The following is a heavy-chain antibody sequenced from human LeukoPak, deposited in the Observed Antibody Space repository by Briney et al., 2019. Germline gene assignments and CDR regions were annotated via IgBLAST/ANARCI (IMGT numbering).Heavy chain of an antibody. V-gene: IGHV1-18*01. Sequence: ASVKVSCKPSGYTFISYGFSWVRQAPGQGLEWMGWISAYNGNTNYAQKFQGRLTLTTDTSTSTAYMELKSLRSDDTAVYYCARTLSDDFWSSYQDYWGQGTLVTVSS. D-gene: IGHD3-3*01. CDR2: ISAYNGNT. J-gene: IGHJ4*02. CDR1: GYTFISYG. CDR3: ARTLSDDFWSSYQDY.